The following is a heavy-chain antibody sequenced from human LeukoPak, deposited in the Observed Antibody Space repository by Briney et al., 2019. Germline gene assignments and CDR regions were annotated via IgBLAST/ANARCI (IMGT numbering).Heavy chain of an antibody. D-gene: IGHD1-26*01. Sequence: PGGSLRLSCAASGFTFNNYWMHWVRQTPEKGLVWVAHINSDGTTTTYADSMKGRFTISRDNARNTVYLQMNSLRAEDTAVYHCVSAWPYRTSTWFGPWGQGTLVTVSS. CDR1: GFTFNNYW. J-gene: IGHJ5*02. CDR3: VSAWPYRTSTWFGP. V-gene: IGHV3-74*01. CDR2: INSDGTTT.